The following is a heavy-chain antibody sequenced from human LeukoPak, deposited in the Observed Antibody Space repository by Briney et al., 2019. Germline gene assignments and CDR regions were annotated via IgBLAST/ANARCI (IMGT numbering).Heavy chain of an antibody. J-gene: IGHJ4*02. V-gene: IGHV4-59*12. CDR1: GGSISSYY. D-gene: IGHD3-3*01. CDR3: ARDQSVGDFWSGYYNPYYFDY. Sequence: SETLSLTCTVSGGSISSYYWSWIRQPPGKGLEWIGYIYYSGSTNYNPSLKSRVTMSVDTSKNQFSLKLSSVTAADTAVYYCARDQSVGDFWSGYYNPYYFDYWGQGTLVTVSS. CDR2: IYYSGST.